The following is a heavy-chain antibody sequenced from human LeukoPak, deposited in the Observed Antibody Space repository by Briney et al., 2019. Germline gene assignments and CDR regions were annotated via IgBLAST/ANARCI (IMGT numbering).Heavy chain of an antibody. CDR1: GGSFSGYY. J-gene: IGHJ4*02. CDR2: IYSGGST. V-gene: IGHV3-53*01. Sequence: PSETLSLTCAVYGGSFSGYYWSWIRQPPGKGLEWVSVIYSGGSTYYADSVKGRFTISRDNSKNTLYLQMNSLRAEDTAVYYCARGDPFGSGPSPAYFDYWGQGTLVTVSS. D-gene: IGHD3-10*01. CDR3: ARGDPFGSGPSPAYFDY.